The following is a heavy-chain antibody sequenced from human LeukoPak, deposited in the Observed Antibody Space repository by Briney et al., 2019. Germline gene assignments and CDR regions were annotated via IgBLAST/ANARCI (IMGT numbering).Heavy chain of an antibody. CDR3: ARSTYYYYDSSGYLDY. J-gene: IGHJ4*02. CDR1: GYTLTELS. D-gene: IGHD3-22*01. V-gene: IGHV1-24*01. CDR2: FDPEDGET. Sequence: ASVKVSCKVSGYTLTELSMHWVRQAPGKGLEWMGGFDPEDGETIYAQKFQGRVTITADESTSTAYMELSSLRSEDTAVYYCARSTYYYYDSSGYLDYWGQGTLVTVSS.